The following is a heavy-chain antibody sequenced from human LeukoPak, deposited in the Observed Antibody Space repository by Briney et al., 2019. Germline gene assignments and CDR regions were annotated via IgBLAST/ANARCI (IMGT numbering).Heavy chain of an antibody. D-gene: IGHD3-10*02. V-gene: IGHV3-48*01. CDR2: ISSSSSTI. CDR1: GFTLSSYS. CDR3: AELGITMIGGV. J-gene: IGHJ6*04. Sequence: GGSLRLSCAASGFTLSSYSMNWVRQAPGTGLEWVSYISSSSSTIYYADSVKGRFTISRDNAKNSLYLQMNSLRAEDTAVYYCAELGITMIGGVWGKGTTVTISS.